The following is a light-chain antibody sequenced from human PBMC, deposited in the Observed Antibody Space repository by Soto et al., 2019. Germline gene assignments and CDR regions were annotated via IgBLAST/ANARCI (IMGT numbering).Light chain of an antibody. CDR3: QQYGSPPFS. V-gene: IGKV3-20*01. CDR2: GAS. J-gene: IGKJ2*03. Sequence: DTVLTQSPGTLSLSPGERATLSCRASKSVTSRYLAWYQQKPGQAPSLLIYGASNRAAGIPDRFSGSGSGTDFTLTISRLEPEDFAVYFCQQYGSPPFSFGQGTKVEIK. CDR1: KSVTSRY.